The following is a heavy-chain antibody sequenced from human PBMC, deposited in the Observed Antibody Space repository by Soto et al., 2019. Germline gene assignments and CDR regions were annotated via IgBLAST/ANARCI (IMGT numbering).Heavy chain of an antibody. Sequence: ASVNVSCKASGYTFTSYDINWVRQATGQGLEWMGWMNPNSGNTGYAQKFQGRVTMTRNTSLSTAYMELSSLRSEDTAVYYWARGNVWSGYDLDYYYYYMDVWGKGTTVTVSS. V-gene: IGHV1-8*01. D-gene: IGHD5-12*01. J-gene: IGHJ6*03. CDR3: ARGNVWSGYDLDYYYYYMDV. CDR1: GYTFTSYD. CDR2: MNPNSGNT.